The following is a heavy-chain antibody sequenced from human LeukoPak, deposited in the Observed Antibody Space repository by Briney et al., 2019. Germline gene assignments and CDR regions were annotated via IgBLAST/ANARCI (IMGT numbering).Heavy chain of an antibody. V-gene: IGHV4-30-2*01. CDR2: IYHSGST. Sequence: PSETLSLTCTVSSGSISSGGYYWSWIRQPPGKGLEWIGYIYHSGSTYYNPSLKSRVLISQDTSKNQFFLSLSSVTAADTAVYYCATHVEMGHPFDFWGQGTMVTVSS. D-gene: IGHD3-9*01. CDR1: SGSISSGGYY. CDR3: ATHVEMGHPFDF. J-gene: IGHJ3*01.